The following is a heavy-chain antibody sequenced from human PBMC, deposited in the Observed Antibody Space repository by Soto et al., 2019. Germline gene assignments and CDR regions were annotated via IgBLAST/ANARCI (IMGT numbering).Heavy chain of an antibody. CDR2: ISASGGST. CDR1: RFTFSTYA. J-gene: IGHJ4*02. CDR3: AKRATGTYFDY. D-gene: IGHD1-1*01. Sequence: GGSLRLSCAASRFTFSTYAMSWVRQAPGKGLEWVSGISASGGSTYYTNSMKGRFTISRDNSKNTLYLQLNSLRAEDTAVYYCAKRATGTYFDYWGQGTLVTV. V-gene: IGHV3-23*01.